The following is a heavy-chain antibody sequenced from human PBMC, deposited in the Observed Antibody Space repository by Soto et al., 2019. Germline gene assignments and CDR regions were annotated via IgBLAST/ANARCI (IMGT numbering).Heavy chain of an antibody. J-gene: IGHJ5*02. V-gene: IGHV3-23*01. D-gene: IGHD3-22*01. Sequence: GGSLRLSCGASGFIFIYSAMSWVRQAPGKGLEWVSSIRGNGGSTYYRDSVKGRFTISRDDSKDTLFLQMNSLRAEDTAVYYCAEISYDNSGYLSWGQGTLVSVSS. CDR1: GFIFIYSA. CDR3: AEISYDNSGYLS. CDR2: IRGNGGST.